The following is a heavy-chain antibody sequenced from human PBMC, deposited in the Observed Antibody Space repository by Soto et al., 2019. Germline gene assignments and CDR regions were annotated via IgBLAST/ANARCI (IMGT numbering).Heavy chain of an antibody. J-gene: IGHJ3*02. CDR1: GGTFSSYT. Sequence: QVQLVQSGAEVKKPGSSVKVSCKASGGTFSSYTISWVRQAPGQGLEWMGRIIPILGIANYAQKFQGRVTITADKSTSTAYMELSSLRSEDTAVYYCASQLASQLPIGAFDIWGQGTMVTVSS. D-gene: IGHD2-2*01. V-gene: IGHV1-69*02. CDR2: IIPILGIA. CDR3: ASQLASQLPIGAFDI.